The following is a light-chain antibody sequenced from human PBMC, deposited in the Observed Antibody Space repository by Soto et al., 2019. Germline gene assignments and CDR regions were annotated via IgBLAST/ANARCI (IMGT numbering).Light chain of an antibody. V-gene: IGLV2-23*01. CDR3: YSYAGNTIYV. CDR1: SGDVGGYDL. J-gene: IGLJ1*01. Sequence: QSALTQPASVSGSPGQSITISCTGISGDVGGYDLVSWYQQHPGKAPKLMIYVGSKRPSGVSNRFSGSKSGNTASLTISGLQAEDEADYYCYSYAGNTIYVFGTGTKLTVL. CDR2: VGS.